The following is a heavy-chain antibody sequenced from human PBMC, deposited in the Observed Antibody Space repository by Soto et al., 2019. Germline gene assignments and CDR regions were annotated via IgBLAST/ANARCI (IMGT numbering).Heavy chain of an antibody. J-gene: IGHJ4*02. CDR1: GFAFNNYG. D-gene: IGHD2-2*01. CDR2: ISKSDYT. CDR3: AREDSIIIPAVSGF. Sequence: NPGGSLRLSCTVSGFAFNNYGINWVRQAPGKGLEWVSSISKSDYTYYSDSVKGRFAISRDNAKSSVSLQMNTLRVEDTAVYYCAREDSIIIPAVSGFWGQGTLVTVSS. V-gene: IGHV3-21*01.